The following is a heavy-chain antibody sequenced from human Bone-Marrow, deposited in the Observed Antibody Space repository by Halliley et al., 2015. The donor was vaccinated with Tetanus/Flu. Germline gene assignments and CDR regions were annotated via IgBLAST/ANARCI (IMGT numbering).Heavy chain of an antibody. CDR1: GYTFFTYG. Sequence: QVQLVQSGAEVKKPGASVKVSCKASGYTFFTYGIHWVRQAPGQGLEWMGWISAYNGNSNYAQKLQGRVTMTTDTSTSTAYMELRSLRYDDTAVYYCARDPKAPVPSYFDYWGQGTLVTVSS. CDR2: ISAYNGNS. V-gene: IGHV1-18*04. CDR3: ARDPKAPVPSYFDY. J-gene: IGHJ4*02. D-gene: IGHD2-2*01.